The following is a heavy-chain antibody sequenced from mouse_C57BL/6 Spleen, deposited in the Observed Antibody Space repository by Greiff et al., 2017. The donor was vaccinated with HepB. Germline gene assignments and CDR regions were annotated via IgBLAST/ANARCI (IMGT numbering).Heavy chain of an antibody. J-gene: IGHJ1*03. Sequence: EVKLMESEGGLVQPGSSMKLSCTASGFTFSDYYMAWVRQVPEKGLEWVANINYDGSSTYYLDSLKSRFIISRDNAKNILYLQISSLKSEDTATYYCARDGNYEGYFDVWGTGTTVTVSS. V-gene: IGHV5-16*01. CDR1: GFTFSDYY. D-gene: IGHD2-1*01. CDR3: ARDGNYEGYFDV. CDR2: INYDGSST.